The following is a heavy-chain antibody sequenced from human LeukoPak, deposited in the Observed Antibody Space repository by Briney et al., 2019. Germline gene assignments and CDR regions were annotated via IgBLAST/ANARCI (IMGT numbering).Heavy chain of an antibody. CDR2: IYSGGST. CDR1: GFTVSGNY. CDR3: ATADSGSYYSGFDS. Sequence: PGGSLRLSCAGSGFTVSGNYMSWVRPAPGKGLEGGSVIYSGGSTYYADSVKGRFTLSRDNSKNTLYLQMNSLRAEDTAVYCCATADSGSYYSGFDSWGQGTLVTVSS. J-gene: IGHJ4*02. D-gene: IGHD1-26*01. V-gene: IGHV3-53*01.